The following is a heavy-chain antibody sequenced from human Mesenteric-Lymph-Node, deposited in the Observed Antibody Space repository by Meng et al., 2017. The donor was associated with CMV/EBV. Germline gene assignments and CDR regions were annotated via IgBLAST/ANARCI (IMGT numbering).Heavy chain of an antibody. V-gene: IGHV4-31*03. CDR2: IYYSGST. CDR3: ARDRGGYGVFDY. D-gene: IGHD4-17*01. Sequence: TVSGGSISSGGYYWIWIRQHPGKGLEWIGYIYYSGSTYYTPSLKSRVTISVDTSKNQFSLKLSSVTAADTAVYYCARDRGGYGVFDYWGQGTLVTVSS. J-gene: IGHJ4*02. CDR1: GGSISSGGYY.